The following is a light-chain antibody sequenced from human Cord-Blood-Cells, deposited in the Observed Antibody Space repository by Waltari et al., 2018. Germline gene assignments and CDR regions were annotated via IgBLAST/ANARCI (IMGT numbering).Light chain of an antibody. CDR2: DAS. J-gene: IGKJ4*01. CDR3: QQRSNWPT. CDR1: QRVSSY. Sequence: EIVLTQSPATLSLSPGERVTLSCRASQRVSSYLAWYQTKPGQAPRLLIYDASNRATGIPARFSGSGSGTDFTLTISSLEPEDFAVYYCQQRSNWPTFGGGTKVEIK. V-gene: IGKV3-11*01.